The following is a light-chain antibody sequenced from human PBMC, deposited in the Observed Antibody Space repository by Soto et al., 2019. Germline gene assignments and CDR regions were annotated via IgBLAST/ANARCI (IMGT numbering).Light chain of an antibody. CDR3: QQYSKWPIT. Sequence: EMVMTQSPAILSVSPGESATLSCRASQRVNSNYLAWYQQHPGQPPRLLIYGISTRATGIPARFSGSGSGTEFSLTISSLQSEDFAVYYCQQYSKWPITFGQGTRLEIK. J-gene: IGKJ5*01. V-gene: IGKV3-15*01. CDR2: GIS. CDR1: QRVNSN.